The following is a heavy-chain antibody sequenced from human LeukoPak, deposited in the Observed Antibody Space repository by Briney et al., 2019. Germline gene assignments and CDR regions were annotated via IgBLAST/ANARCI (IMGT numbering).Heavy chain of an antibody. CDR2: IIPILGIA. V-gene: IGHV1-69*10. D-gene: IGHD4-17*01. Sequence: GASVTVSFLASRGTLINYAISWVRQAPGQGLEWMGRIIPILGIANYAQKFQGRFTITADKSTGTAYMELSSLRSEDTAVYYCAREVGRSSDYWGQGTLVTVSS. CDR3: AREVGRSSDY. J-gene: IGHJ4*02. CDR1: RGTLINYA.